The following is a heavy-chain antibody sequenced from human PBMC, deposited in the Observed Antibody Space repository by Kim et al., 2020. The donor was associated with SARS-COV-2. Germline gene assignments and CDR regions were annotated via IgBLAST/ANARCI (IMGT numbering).Heavy chain of an antibody. CDR1: GYTFTSYY. D-gene: IGHD3-10*01. Sequence: ASVKVSCKASGYTFTSYYMHWVRQAPGQGLEWMGIINPSGGSTSYAQKFQGRVTMTRDTSTSTVYMELSSLRSEDTAVYYCARDPSNYYGSGSYYNVPDYYFDYWGQGTLVTVSS. CDR2: INPSGGST. CDR3: ARDPSNYYGSGSYYNVPDYYFDY. J-gene: IGHJ4*02. V-gene: IGHV1-46*01.